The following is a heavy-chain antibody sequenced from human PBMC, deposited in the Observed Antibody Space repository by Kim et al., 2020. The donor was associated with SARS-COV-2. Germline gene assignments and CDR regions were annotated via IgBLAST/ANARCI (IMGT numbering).Heavy chain of an antibody. CDR3: ARDPYGSDLFYYYYVMDV. CDR1: GFTFSSYS. J-gene: IGHJ6*02. CDR2: MSSSSSYI. Sequence: WGSLRLSCAASGFTFSSYSMNWVRQAPGKGLEWVSSMSSSSSYIYYADSVKGRFTISRDNAKNSLYLQMNSLRAEDTAVYYCARDPYGSDLFYYYYVMDVWGAGATCTVSS. D-gene: IGHD2-15*01. V-gene: IGHV3-21*01.